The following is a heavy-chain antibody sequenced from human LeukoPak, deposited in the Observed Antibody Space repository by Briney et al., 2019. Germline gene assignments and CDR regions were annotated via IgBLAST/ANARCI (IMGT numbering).Heavy chain of an antibody. V-gene: IGHV4-59*01. D-gene: IGHD1-1*01. J-gene: IGHJ4*02. Sequence: SKTLSLTCTVSGDSISHYYWNWIRQSPGKGLDWIGYIYYTGSTNYNPSLETRVTISLDTSKNQFSLKLTSVTAADTAIYYCARFDTTVTYFDYWGQGTLVAVSS. CDR2: IYYTGST. CDR3: ARFDTTVTYFDY. CDR1: GDSISHYY.